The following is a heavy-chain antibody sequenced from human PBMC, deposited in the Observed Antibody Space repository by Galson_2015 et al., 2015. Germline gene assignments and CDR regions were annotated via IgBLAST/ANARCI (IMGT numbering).Heavy chain of an antibody. CDR2: IYPGDSDT. D-gene: IGHD2-2*01. V-gene: IGHV5-51*01. CDR1: GYSFTNYW. Sequence: QSGAEVKTPGESLKISCQGSGYSFTNYWIGWVRQMPGKGLEWMGIIYPGDSDTRYSPSFQGQVTISADTSISTAYLKWSSLKASDTAIYYCARRLGYCSSSGCSAYWYFDLWGRGTLLTVSS. CDR3: ARRLGYCSSSGCSAYWYFDL. J-gene: IGHJ2*01.